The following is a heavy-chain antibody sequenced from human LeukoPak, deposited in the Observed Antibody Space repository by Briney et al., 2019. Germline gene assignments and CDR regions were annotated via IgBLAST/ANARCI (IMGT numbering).Heavy chain of an antibody. D-gene: IGHD6-13*01. CDR3: ARIHSYSSSWSPYYFDY. J-gene: IGHJ4*02. Sequence: PSETLSLTCTVSDGSISSYYWSWIRQPPGKGLEWIGYIYYSGGTNYNPSLKSRVTISVDTSKNQFSLKLSSVTAADTAVYYCARIHSYSSSWSPYYFDYWGQGTLVTVSS. CDR2: IYYSGGT. CDR1: DGSISSYY. V-gene: IGHV4-59*01.